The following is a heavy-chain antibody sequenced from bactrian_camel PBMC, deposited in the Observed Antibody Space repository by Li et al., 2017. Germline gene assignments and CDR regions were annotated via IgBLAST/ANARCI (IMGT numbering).Heavy chain of an antibody. CDR2: IDNHGSV. CDR3: AADISPGTICSAATQIPAFQY. CDR1: GYNTRTGS. Sequence: QLVESGGGSVQAGGSLRLSCAASGYNTRTGSMAWFRQAPGKEREVVATIDNHGSVSFQRSVLGRFTISKDNAKNNLYLQMDRLKSEDTAMYYCAADISPGTICSAATQIPAFQYRGQGTQVTVS. D-gene: IGHD2*01. J-gene: IGHJ4*01. V-gene: IGHV3S53*01.